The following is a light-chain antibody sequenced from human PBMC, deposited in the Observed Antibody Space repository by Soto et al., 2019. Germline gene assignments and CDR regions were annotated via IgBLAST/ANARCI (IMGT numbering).Light chain of an antibody. CDR1: QGISNY. J-gene: IGKJ1*01. CDR3: QKYNSALTWT. CDR2: AAS. V-gene: IGKV1-27*01. Sequence: DIQMTQAPSSLSASVGDRVTMTCRASQGISNYLAWYQQKPGKVPKLLIYAASTLQSGVPSRFSGSGSGTDFTLTISSLQPEDVATYYCQKYNSALTWTFGPGTKVDI.